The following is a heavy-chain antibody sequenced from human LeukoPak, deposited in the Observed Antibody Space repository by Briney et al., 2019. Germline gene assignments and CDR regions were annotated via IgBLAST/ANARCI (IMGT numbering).Heavy chain of an antibody. Sequence: PGGSLGLSCAPSGFTFDDYGMSWVRQAPGKGLEWVTGITWNGASTGFADSVKGRFTISRDNAKNPLYLGMSSLRAEDTALYYCAREYGDYSSYFDLWGRGTLVTVSS. V-gene: IGHV3-20*04. D-gene: IGHD4-17*01. CDR1: GFTFDDYG. CDR3: AREYGDYSSYFDL. J-gene: IGHJ2*01. CDR2: ITWNGAST.